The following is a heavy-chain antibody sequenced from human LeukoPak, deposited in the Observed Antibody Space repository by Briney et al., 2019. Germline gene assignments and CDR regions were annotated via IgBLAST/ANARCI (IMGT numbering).Heavy chain of an antibody. CDR1: GGSISSYY. Sequence: SETLSLTCTVSGGSISSYYWSWIRQPPGEGLERIGYIYYSGSTNYNPSLKSRVTISVDTSKNQFSLKLSSVTAADTAVYYCARYLAYCGGDCYTNWFDPWGQGTLVTVSS. CDR2: IYYSGST. J-gene: IGHJ5*02. CDR3: ARYLAYCGGDCYTNWFDP. D-gene: IGHD2-21*02. V-gene: IGHV4-59*08.